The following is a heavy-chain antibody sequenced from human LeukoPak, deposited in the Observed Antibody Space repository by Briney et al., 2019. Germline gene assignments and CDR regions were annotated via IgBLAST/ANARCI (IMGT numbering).Heavy chain of an antibody. V-gene: IGHV3-48*04. Sequence: GGSLRLSCAASGFTFSTYSMNWVRQAPGKELEWVSYISTSSGTIYYADSVKGRFTISRDNAKNSLYLQMNSLRAEDTAVYYCARRSAIVATISRAFDIWGQGTMVTVSS. D-gene: IGHD5-12*01. CDR2: ISTSSGTI. J-gene: IGHJ3*02. CDR1: GFTFSTYS. CDR3: ARRSAIVATISRAFDI.